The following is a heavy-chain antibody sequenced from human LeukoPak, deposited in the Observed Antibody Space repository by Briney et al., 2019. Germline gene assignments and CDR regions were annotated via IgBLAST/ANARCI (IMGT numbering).Heavy chain of an antibody. V-gene: IGHV1-8*01. J-gene: IGHJ4*02. CDR1: VYTFTSYD. D-gene: IGHD3-3*01. Sequence: ASVKVSCKASVYTFTSYDINWVRQATGQGLEWMGWINPNIGNTGYAQKFQGRVTMTRNTSISTAYMELSSLRSEDTAVYYCARARRRFLEWLLSQYYFDYWGQGTLVTVSS. CDR3: ARARRRFLEWLLSQYYFDY. CDR2: INPNIGNT.